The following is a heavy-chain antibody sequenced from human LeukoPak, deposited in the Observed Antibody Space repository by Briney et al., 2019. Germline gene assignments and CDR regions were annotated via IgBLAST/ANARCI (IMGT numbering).Heavy chain of an antibody. Sequence: GASVKVSCKASGGPFSGYVISWVRQAPGQGLEWMGGIVPLFGTQYYAQNFQGRLTITADESTNTVYMQLSSLRSEDTAVYYCARDNSVRDEAWWFNPWGQGTLVTVSS. J-gene: IGHJ5*02. V-gene: IGHV1-69*13. CDR1: GGPFSGYV. CDR3: ARDNSVRDEAWWFNP. CDR2: IVPLFGTQ. D-gene: IGHD5-24*01.